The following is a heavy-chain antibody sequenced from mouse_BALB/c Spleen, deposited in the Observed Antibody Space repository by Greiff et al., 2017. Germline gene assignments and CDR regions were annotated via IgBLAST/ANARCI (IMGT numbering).Heavy chain of an antibody. V-gene: IGHV5-12-1*01. J-gene: IGHJ2*01. CDR1: GFAFSSYD. CDR3: ARQRRYGFDY. Sequence: EVKLVESGGGLVKPGGSLKLSCAASGFAFSSYDMSWVRQTPEKRLEWVAYISSGGGSTYYPDTVKGRFTISRDNAKNTLYLQMSSLKSEDTAMYYCARQRRYGFDYWGQGTTLTVSS. D-gene: IGHD2-14*01. CDR2: ISSGGGST.